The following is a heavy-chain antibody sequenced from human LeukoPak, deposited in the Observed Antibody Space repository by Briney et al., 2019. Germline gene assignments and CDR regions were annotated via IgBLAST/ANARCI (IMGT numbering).Heavy chain of an antibody. CDR1: GFTFSSHA. CDR3: ARPSPPYYHYYGMAV. V-gene: IGHV3-23*01. J-gene: IGHJ6*02. Sequence: PGGSLRLSCAASGFTFSSHAMSWVRQAPGKGLEWVSAISGSGGSTYYGDSVKGRFTISRDNSKNTLYLQINSLRAEDTALYYCARPSPPYYHYYGMAVWGQGTTVTVSS. CDR2: ISGSGGST.